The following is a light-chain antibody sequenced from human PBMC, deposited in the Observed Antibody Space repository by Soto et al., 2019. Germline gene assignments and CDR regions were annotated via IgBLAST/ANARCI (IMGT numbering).Light chain of an antibody. J-gene: IGKJ1*01. Sequence: DIVMTQSPLSLPVTPGEPASISCRSSQSLLHSDGYSYLDWYLQKPGQSPQLLIYLGSIRASGVPDRFSGSGSGTDFTLKISRVEAEDVGVYYCMQATQIVPWTFGQGNRGEIK. CDR3: MQATQIVPWT. V-gene: IGKV2-28*01. CDR1: QSLLHSDGYSY. CDR2: LGS.